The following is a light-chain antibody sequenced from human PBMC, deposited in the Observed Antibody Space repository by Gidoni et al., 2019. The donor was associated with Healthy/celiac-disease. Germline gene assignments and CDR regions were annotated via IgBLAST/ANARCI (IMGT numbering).Light chain of an antibody. J-gene: IGLJ3*02. CDR1: SSDVGGYHY. CDR3: SSYTSSSSRGV. Sequence: QSALTQPASVSGSPGQSITISCPGTSSDVGGYHYVSWYQQPPGKAPKLMIYDVSNRPSGVSNRFSGSKSGNTASLTISGLQAEDEADYYCSSYTSSSSRGVFGGGTKLTVL. CDR2: DVS. V-gene: IGLV2-14*01.